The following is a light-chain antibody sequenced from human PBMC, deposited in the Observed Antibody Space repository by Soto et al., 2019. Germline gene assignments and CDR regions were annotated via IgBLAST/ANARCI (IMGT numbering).Light chain of an antibody. CDR2: RNN. Sequence: HSVLTQPPSASGTPGQRVTLSCSGSSSNIGSNYVYWYQQLPGTAPKLLIYRNNQRPSGVPDRFSGSKSGTSASLAISGLRSEDEDDYYCAAWDDSLSEVFGGGTKLTVL. CDR1: SSNIGSNY. V-gene: IGLV1-47*01. J-gene: IGLJ3*02. CDR3: AAWDDSLSEV.